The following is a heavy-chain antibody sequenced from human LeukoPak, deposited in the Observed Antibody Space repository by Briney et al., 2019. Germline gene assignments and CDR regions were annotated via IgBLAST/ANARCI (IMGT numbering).Heavy chain of an antibody. CDR2: VSGSGGST. J-gene: IGHJ4*02. V-gene: IGHV3-23*01. Sequence: GGSLRLSCAASRFSFSNYAMNCVRQAPGRGLEWVSSVSGSGGSTYYADSVKGRCTISRDNSKNTLFLQMNSLRAEDTAVYYCAKFSTLSSPGFWGQGTQVTVSS. D-gene: IGHD6-25*01. CDR1: RFSFSNYA. CDR3: AKFSTLSSPGF.